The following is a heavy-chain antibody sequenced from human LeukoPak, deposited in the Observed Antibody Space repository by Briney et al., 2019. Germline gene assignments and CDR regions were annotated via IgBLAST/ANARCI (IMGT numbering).Heavy chain of an antibody. CDR2: IYDSGST. CDR3: ASLDIVVVPAAIGWFDP. V-gene: IGHV4-38-2*01. CDR1: GYSISSGYY. D-gene: IGHD2-2*01. Sequence: KPSETLSLTCAVSGYSISSGYYWGWIRQPPGKGLEWIGSIYDSGSTYYNPSLKSRVTISVDTSKSQFSLKLRSVTAADTAVYYSASLDIVVVPAAIGWFDPWGQGTLVTVSS. J-gene: IGHJ5*02.